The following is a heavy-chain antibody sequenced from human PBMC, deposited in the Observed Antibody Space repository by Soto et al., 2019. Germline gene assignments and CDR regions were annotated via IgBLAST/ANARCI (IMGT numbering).Heavy chain of an antibody. CDR1: GFTFSSYA. Sequence: GGSLRLSCAASGFTFSSYAMSWVRQAPGKGLEWVSAISGSGGSTYYAHSVKGRFTISRDNSKNTLYLQMNSLRAEDTAVHYCAKYKTKIAAAVPKGGYFDYWGQGTLVTVSS. D-gene: IGHD6-13*01. CDR2: ISGSGGST. V-gene: IGHV3-23*01. J-gene: IGHJ4*02. CDR3: AKYKTKIAAAVPKGGYFDY.